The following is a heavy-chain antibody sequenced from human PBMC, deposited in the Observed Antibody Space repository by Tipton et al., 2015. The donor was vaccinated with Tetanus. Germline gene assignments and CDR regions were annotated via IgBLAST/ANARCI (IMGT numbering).Heavy chain of an antibody. J-gene: IGHJ6*02. CDR2: IDPNSGGT. V-gene: IGHV1-2*02. CDR1: GYTFTGYY. Sequence: QMQLVQSGAEVKKPGASVKVSCKASGYTFTGYYMYWVRQAPGQGLEWMGWIDPNSGGTVYAQKFQGRVPMTRDTSISTAYMELSRLRSDDTAVYYCARDRGDYIYYGMDVWGPGTTVTVSS. D-gene: IGHD3-22*01. CDR3: ARDRGDYIYYGMDV.